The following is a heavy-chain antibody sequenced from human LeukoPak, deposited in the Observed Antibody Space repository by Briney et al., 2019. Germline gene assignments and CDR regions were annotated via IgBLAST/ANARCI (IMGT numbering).Heavy chain of an antibody. D-gene: IGHD1-14*01. CDR2: IYTSGTT. Sequence: PSETLSLTCTVSGDSISSYYWNWIRQPAGKGLEWIGRIYTSGTTNYNPSLKSRVTMSVDTSKNQFSLNLSSVTAADTAVYYCARVRTRWYFDLWGRGTLVTVSS. J-gene: IGHJ2*01. CDR3: ARVRTRWYFDL. CDR1: GDSISSYY. V-gene: IGHV4-4*07.